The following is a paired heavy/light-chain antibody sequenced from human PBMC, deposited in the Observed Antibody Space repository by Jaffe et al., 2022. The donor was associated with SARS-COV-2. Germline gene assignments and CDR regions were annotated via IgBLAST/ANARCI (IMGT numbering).Heavy chain of an antibody. CDR3: AKDKANYDFWTGNNAGMDV. J-gene: IGHJ6*02. CDR1: GFTFSSYA. D-gene: IGHD3-3*01. V-gene: IGHV3-23*01. CDR2: VSASGTST. Sequence: EEQLLESGGGLVQPGGSLRLSCAASGFTFSSYAMNWVRQAPGKGLEWVSAVSASGTSTYYADSVKGRFTISRDNSKHTLYLQMNSLRAEDTAIYYCAKDKANYDFWTGNNAGMDVWGQGTTVTVSS.
Light chain of an antibody. V-gene: IGKV1-39*01. CDR1: QSIDTY. CDR2: AAF. CDR3: QQSYSTPRTLT. J-gene: IGKJ4*01. Sequence: DIQMTQSASSLSASVGDRVTITCRASQSIDTYLNWYQQKPGKAPKLLIYAAFRLQSGVPSRFSGSGSGTDFTLTISSLQPEDFATYYCQQSYSTPRTLTFGGGTKVEIK.